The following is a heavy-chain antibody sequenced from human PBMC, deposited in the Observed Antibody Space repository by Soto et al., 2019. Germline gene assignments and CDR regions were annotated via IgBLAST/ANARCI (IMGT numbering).Heavy chain of an antibody. CDR2: IIPIFGTA. J-gene: IGHJ6*02. CDR3: ARELNSSSSHNYYYYGMDV. D-gene: IGHD6-6*01. CDR1: GGTFSSYA. V-gene: IGHV1-69*13. Sequence: SVKVSCKASGGTFSSYAISWVRQAPGQGLEWMGGIIPIFGTANYAQKFQGRVTITADESTSTAYMELSSLRSEDTAVYYCARELNSSSSHNYYYYGMDVWGQGTTVTAP.